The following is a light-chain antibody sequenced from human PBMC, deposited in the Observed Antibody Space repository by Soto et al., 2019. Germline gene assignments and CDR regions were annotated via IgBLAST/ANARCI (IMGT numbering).Light chain of an antibody. CDR1: QSVSNN. CDR2: GAS. CDR3: QHYHNWPPWT. J-gene: IGKJ1*01. V-gene: IGKV3-15*01. Sequence: EIVMTQYPATLSVSPGDRATLSCRASQSVSNNLAWYQQKPGQAPRLLIYGASTRATGIPARFSGSGSGTEFTLTISSLQSADFAIYYCQHYHNWPPWTFGQGTKVEIK.